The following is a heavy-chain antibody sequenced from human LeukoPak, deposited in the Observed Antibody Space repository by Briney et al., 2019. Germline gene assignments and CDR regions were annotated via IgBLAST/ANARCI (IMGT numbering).Heavy chain of an antibody. Sequence: PGGSLRLSCAASGFTFSTYAMSWVRQAPGKGLEWVSAISGSGVTTYYADSVKGRFTVSRDNSMSTLYLQMNSLRAEDTAVYYCAKSTVIARWFDPWGQGTLVTVSS. CDR2: ISGSGVTT. CDR1: GFTFSTYA. CDR3: AKSTVIARWFDP. V-gene: IGHV3-23*01. D-gene: IGHD4-11*01. J-gene: IGHJ5*02.